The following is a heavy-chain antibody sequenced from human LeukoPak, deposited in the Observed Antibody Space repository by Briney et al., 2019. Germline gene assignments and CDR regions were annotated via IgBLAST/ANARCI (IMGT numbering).Heavy chain of an antibody. Sequence: PSETLSLTCTVSGGSISSYYWSWIRQPPGKGLEWIGYIYYSGSTNYNPSLKSRVTISVDTSKNQFSLKLSSVTAADTAVYYCAADYYDSSGYWSYWGQGTLVTVSS. D-gene: IGHD3-22*01. CDR3: AADYYDSSGYWSY. CDR1: GGSISSYY. V-gene: IGHV4-59*12. J-gene: IGHJ4*02. CDR2: IYYSGST.